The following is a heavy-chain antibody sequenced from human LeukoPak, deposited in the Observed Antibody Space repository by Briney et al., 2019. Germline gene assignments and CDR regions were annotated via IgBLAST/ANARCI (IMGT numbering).Heavy chain of an antibody. D-gene: IGHD4-23*01. CDR2: IYHTGST. J-gene: IGHJ5*02. Sequence: SETLSLTCAVSGGAISSSNWWCWVRQPPGKGLEWIGEIYHTGSTNYNPSLKSRVTISVDKSKNQFSLRLSSVTAADTAVYYCARVLDGGNSNWFDPWGQGTLVTVSS. CDR3: ARVLDGGNSNWFDP. CDR1: GGAISSSNW. V-gene: IGHV4-4*02.